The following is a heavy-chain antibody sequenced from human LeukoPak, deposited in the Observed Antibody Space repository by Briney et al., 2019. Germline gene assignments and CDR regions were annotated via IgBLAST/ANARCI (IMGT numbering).Heavy chain of an antibody. CDR3: ARERKATTNYYYYYGMDV. CDR2: ISYDGSNK. CDR1: GLTFSSYA. J-gene: IGHJ6*02. Sequence: GGSLRLSCAASGLTFSSYAMHWVRQAPGKGLEWVAVISYDGSNKYYADSVKGRFTISRDNSKNTLYLQMNSLRAEDTAVYYCARERKATTNYYYYYGMDVWGQGTTVTVSS. V-gene: IGHV3-30-3*01. D-gene: IGHD5-12*01.